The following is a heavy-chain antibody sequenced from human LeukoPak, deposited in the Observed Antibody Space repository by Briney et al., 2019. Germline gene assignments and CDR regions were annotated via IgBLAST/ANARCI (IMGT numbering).Heavy chain of an antibody. Sequence: ASVKVSCKASGYTFTSYYMHWVRQAPGQGLEWMGIINPSGGSTSYAQKFQGRVTMTRDMSTSTVYMELSSLRSEDTAVYYCARGAIVATTGWYFDYWGRGTLVTVSS. J-gene: IGHJ4*02. CDR2: INPSGGST. CDR3: ARGAIVATTGWYFDY. D-gene: IGHD5-12*01. V-gene: IGHV1-46*01. CDR1: GYTFTSYY.